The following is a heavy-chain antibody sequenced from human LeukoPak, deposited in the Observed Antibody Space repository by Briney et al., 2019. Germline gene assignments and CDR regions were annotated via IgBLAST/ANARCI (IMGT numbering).Heavy chain of an antibody. CDR1: GYTFTSYG. CDR2: ISAYNGNT. V-gene: IGHV1-18*01. D-gene: IGHD2-15*01. J-gene: IGHJ5*02. Sequence: GASVKVSCKASGYTFTSYGISWVRQAPGQGLEWKGWISAYNGNTNYAQKFQGRVTITADESTSTAYMELSSLRSEDTAVYYCARDVVAARFDPWGQGTLVTVSS. CDR3: ARDVVAARFDP.